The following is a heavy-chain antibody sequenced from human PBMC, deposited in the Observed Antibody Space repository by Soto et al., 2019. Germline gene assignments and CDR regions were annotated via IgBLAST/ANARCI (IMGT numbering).Heavy chain of an antibody. Sequence: KLSETLSLTCAVSGTSFGTYYWSWIRQPPGKGLEWIGYIFYSGHLKYNPSLKSRLTISVDPPKNQISLRLTSVTAADTAVYYCARGRLRLGELSLDLDYWGQGTLVTVSS. CDR3: ARGRLRLGELSLDLDY. CDR1: GTSFGTYY. CDR2: IFYSGHL. V-gene: IGHV4-59*08. J-gene: IGHJ4*02. D-gene: IGHD3-16*02.